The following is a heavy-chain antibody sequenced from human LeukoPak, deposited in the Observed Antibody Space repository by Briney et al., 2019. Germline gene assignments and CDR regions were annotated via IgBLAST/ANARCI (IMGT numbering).Heavy chain of an antibody. D-gene: IGHD6-13*01. CDR2: INHSGST. J-gene: IGHJ6*03. CDR1: GGSFSGYY. Sequence: SETLSLTCAVYGGSFSGYYWSWIRQPPGKGLEWIGEINHSGSTNYNPSLKSRVTISVDTSKNQFSLKLSSVTAADTAVYYCARADYSSTWSHDYYYMDVWGKGTTVTISS. V-gene: IGHV4-34*01. CDR3: ARADYSSTWSHDYYYMDV.